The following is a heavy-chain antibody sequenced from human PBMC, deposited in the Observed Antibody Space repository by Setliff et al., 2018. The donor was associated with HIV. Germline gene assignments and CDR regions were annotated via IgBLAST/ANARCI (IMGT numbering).Heavy chain of an antibody. CDR1: GYTFTNYY. V-gene: IGHV1-46*01. CDR3: ARCYYDSSGPTDAFDI. J-gene: IGHJ3*02. CDR2: INPSGGRT. Sequence: ASVKVSCKASGYTFTNYYIHWVRQAPGQGLEWMGLINPSGGRTSYAQKFQGRRTMTRDTSRSTFYMELSSLISEDTAVYYCARCYYDSSGPTDAFDIWGQGTVVTVSS. D-gene: IGHD3-22*01.